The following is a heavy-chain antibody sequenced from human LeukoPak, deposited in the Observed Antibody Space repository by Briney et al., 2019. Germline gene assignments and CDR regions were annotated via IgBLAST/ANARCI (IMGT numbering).Heavy chain of an antibody. CDR3: ARDQEQLNC. V-gene: IGHV3-48*04. CDR2: ISGGASSI. J-gene: IGHJ4*02. Sequence: PGGSLRLSCVVSGFTFSDYSMNWVRQAPGKGLEWISHISGGASSIYYADSVKGRFTISRDNAKNSLFLQMNSLRAEDTAVYYCARDQEQLNCWGQGTLVTVSS. CDR1: GFTFSDYS. D-gene: IGHD6-19*01.